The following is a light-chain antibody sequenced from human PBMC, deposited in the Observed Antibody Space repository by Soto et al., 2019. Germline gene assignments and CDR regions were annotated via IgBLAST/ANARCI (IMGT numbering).Light chain of an antibody. J-gene: IGKJ2*02. CDR2: DAS. Sequence: EIVLTQSPATLSLSPGDRATLSCRASQSVSRSLTWYQQKPGQAPRLLIYDASTRATGIPPRFRGSGSGTDFTLTISSLEPEDFATYYCQQYNSYSCTFGQGTKLEIK. V-gene: IGKV3-11*01. CDR3: QQYNSYSCT. CDR1: QSVSRS.